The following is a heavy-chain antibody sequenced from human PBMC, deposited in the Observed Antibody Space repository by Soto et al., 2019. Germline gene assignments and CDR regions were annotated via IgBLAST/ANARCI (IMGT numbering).Heavy chain of an antibody. D-gene: IGHD6-6*01. CDR2: TWYDGSSN. V-gene: IGHV3-33*01. CDR3: ARVDRGSSLFYYYYGMDV. Sequence: GGSLRLSCAASGFTFSSYGMHWVRQAPGKGLEWVALTWYDGSSNYYADSVKGRFTISRDNSKNTLYLQMDSLRAEDTAGYYCARVDRGSSLFYYYYGMDVWGQGTTVTVSS. J-gene: IGHJ6*02. CDR1: GFTFSSYG.